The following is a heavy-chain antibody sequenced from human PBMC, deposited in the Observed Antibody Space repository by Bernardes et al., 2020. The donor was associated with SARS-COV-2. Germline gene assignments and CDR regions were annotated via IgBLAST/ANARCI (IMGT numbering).Heavy chain of an antibody. CDR1: GFTFSRHA. V-gene: IGHV3-23*01. CDR2: ISGSGGST. D-gene: IGHD6-19*01. Sequence: GGSLRLSCAASGFTFSRHAMSWVRQAPGKGLEWVSRISGSGGSTYYADSVKGRFTISRDNSKNTLYLQVNSLRAEDRAVYYCARDQWRPDYYYGLDVWGQGTKVTVS. J-gene: IGHJ6*02. CDR3: ARDQWRPDYYYGLDV.